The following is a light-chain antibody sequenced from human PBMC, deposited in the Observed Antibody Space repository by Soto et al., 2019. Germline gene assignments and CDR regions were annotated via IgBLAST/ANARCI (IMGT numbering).Light chain of an antibody. CDR3: AAWSDSLTGVV. Sequence: QSVLTQPASVSGSPGQSITISCTGTSSDVGPYNYVSWYQHHPGKAPKLLIYEVTKRPSGVSNRFSGSKSGNTASLTISGLQAEDEADYYCAAWSDSLTGVVFGGGTKLTVL. CDR1: SSDVGPYNY. V-gene: IGLV2-14*01. CDR2: EVT. J-gene: IGLJ2*01.